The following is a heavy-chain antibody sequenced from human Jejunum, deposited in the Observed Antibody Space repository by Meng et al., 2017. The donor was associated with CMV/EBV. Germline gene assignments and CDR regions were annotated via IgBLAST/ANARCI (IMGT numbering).Heavy chain of an antibody. Sequence: FTFGSYGMTWVRQGPGKGLEWVSVSYNGGTTTYYADSVKGRFTVSRDNSKNTLYLQMNSLRVEDTAVYYCAKLVAGYCAGGYCYFDSWGQGTLVTVSS. CDR2: SYNGGTTT. V-gene: IGHV3-23*03. CDR1: FTFGSYG. D-gene: IGHD2-8*02. CDR3: AKLVAGYCAGGYCYFDS. J-gene: IGHJ4*02.